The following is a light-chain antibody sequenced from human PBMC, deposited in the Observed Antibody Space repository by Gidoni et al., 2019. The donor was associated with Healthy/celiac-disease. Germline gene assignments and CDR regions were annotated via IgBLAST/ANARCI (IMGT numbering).Light chain of an antibody. J-gene: IGLJ2*01. CDR2: CNS. CDR3: QSSDSSLSGPV. CDR1: SSNIGAGYD. Sequence: QSVLTQPPSGSGAPGQRVTSTCTGSSSNIGAGYDVHWYQQLPGTAPELLIYCNSNRPSGVPDRFSGSQSGTSASLAITGLQAEDEADYYCQSSDSSLSGPVFGGGTKLTVL. V-gene: IGLV1-40*01.